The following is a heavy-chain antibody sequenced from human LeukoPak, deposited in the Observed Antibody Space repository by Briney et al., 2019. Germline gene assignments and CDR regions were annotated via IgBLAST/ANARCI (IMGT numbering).Heavy chain of an antibody. Sequence: SETLSLTCTVSGGSISNSYWSWIWQPPGKGLEWIGYIHYTGSTDYNPSLKRRVTISMDTSENPFSLRLTSVTAADTAVYYCARDYRNFDYWGQGTLITVSA. V-gene: IGHV4-59*01. CDR2: IHYTGST. CDR3: ARDYRNFDY. CDR1: GGSISNSY. J-gene: IGHJ4*02. D-gene: IGHD4-11*01.